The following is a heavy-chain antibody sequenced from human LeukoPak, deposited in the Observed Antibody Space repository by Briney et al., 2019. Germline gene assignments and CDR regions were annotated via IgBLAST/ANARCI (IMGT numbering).Heavy chain of an antibody. CDR3: ARVRYCSTNRCYDREFDN. J-gene: IGHJ4*02. V-gene: IGHV4-59*01. Sequence: PSETLSLTCIVSGGXISNYYCSWIRQPPGKGLEWIGYIYYSGNTNYNPSLKSRVTISVDTSKNQFSLKLNSVTAADTAVYYCARVRYCSTNRCYDREFDNWGQGTLVTVSS. CDR2: IYYSGNT. D-gene: IGHD2-2*01. CDR1: GGXISNYY.